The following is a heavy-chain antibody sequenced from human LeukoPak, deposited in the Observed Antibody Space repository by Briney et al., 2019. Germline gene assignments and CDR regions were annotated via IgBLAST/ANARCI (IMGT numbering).Heavy chain of an antibody. CDR1: GDSFTNNW. J-gene: IGHJ5*02. CDR3: ARHYGSGNPWVDP. V-gene: IGHV5-51*01. CDR2: INPGDSDT. Sequence: GESPQITCTVSGDSFTNNWTAWERLMPAPSLDCVGIINPGDSDTRYSAAFQGQVTISADKPITTAYLQWNSLKASDTAMYYCARHYGSGNPWVDPWGQGTLVTVSS. D-gene: IGHD3-10*01.